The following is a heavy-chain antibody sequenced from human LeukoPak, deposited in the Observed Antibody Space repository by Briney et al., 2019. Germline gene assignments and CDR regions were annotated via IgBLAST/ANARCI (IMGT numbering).Heavy chain of an antibody. J-gene: IGHJ4*02. V-gene: IGHV3-21*01. CDR1: GFTFSSYE. CDR3: ARENYQLVLSESWGSDY. D-gene: IGHD6-6*01. Sequence: PGGSLRLSCAASGFTFSSYEMNWVRQAPGKGLEWVSSISSSSSYIYYADSVKGRFTISRDNAKNSLYLQMNSLRAEDTAVYYCARENYQLVLSESWGSDYWGQGTLVTVSS. CDR2: ISSSSSYI.